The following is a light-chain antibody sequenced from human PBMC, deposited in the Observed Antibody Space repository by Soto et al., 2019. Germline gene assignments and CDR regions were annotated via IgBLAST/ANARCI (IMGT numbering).Light chain of an antibody. Sequence: DIQMTQSPSSVSASVGDGVTITCRASQGIGTWLAWYQQKPGKAPKLLIYLASSLQTGVPSRFRGSGSGTDFTLTITSLQPEDFATYSCQQADSFPWTFGQRTKLEFK. CDR1: QGIGTW. CDR2: LAS. CDR3: QQADSFPWT. J-gene: IGKJ1*01. V-gene: IGKV1-12*01.